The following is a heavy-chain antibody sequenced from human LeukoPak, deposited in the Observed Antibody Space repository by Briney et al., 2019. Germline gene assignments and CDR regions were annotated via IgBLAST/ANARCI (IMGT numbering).Heavy chain of an antibody. CDR3: ARDNYDTMGEAFDI. J-gene: IGHJ3*02. D-gene: IGHD3-22*01. Sequence: SETLSLTCTVSGGSISSTNYYWGWLRQPPGKGLEWIGSSYYSGSTYYNPSLRSRVTISVDTSKNQFSLRLSSVTAADTAVYYCARDNYDTMGEAFDIWGQGTMVTVSS. CDR1: GGSISSTNYY. CDR2: SYYSGST. V-gene: IGHV4-39*07.